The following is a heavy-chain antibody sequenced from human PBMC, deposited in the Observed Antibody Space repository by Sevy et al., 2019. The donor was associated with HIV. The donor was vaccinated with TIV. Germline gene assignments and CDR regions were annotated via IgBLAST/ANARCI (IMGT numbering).Heavy chain of an antibody. Sequence: GGSLRLSCAASGFSFDDYTMHWVRQVPGKGLEWVSLINWDGGSIYYSDSVKGRFTISRDNGKKSLYLQMNSLRTDDTALYYCARGRPFDAFDVWGQGTMVTVSS. J-gene: IGHJ3*01. CDR2: INWDGGSI. V-gene: IGHV3-43*01. CDR3: ARGRPFDAFDV. CDR1: GFSFDDYT.